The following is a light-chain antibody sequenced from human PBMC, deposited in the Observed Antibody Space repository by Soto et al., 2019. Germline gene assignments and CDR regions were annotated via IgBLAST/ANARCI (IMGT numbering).Light chain of an antibody. CDR2: DAS. CDR3: QQCYMGWT. Sequence: DIQMTLSPSTLSASVGDRVTITCRASQSIGRFLAWYQHQPGKAPKLLIYDASTLESGVPSRFSGTGSGTEFTFSITSLQPEDFGTYYCQQCYMGWTFGQGTKVDI. J-gene: IGKJ1*01. CDR1: QSIGRF. V-gene: IGKV1-5*01.